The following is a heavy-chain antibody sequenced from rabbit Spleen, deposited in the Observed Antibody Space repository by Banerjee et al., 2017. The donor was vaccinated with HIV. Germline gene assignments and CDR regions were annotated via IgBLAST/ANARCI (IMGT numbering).Heavy chain of an antibody. V-gene: IGHV1S45*01. CDR1: GFSFSSSYY. J-gene: IGHJ5*01. CDR3: ARVVVAGVDWLDL. CDR2: IDAGSSGST. D-gene: IGHD4-1*01. Sequence: QEQLVESGGGLVQPGGSLTLTCTASGFSFSSSYYMSWFRQAPGKGLEWIACIDAGSSGSTYYASWAKGRFTISKASSTTVTLQMTSLTAADTATYFCARVVVAGVDWLDLWGPGTLVTVS.